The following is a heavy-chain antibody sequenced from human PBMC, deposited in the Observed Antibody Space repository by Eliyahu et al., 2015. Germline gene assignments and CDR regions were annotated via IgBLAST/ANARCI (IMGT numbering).Heavy chain of an antibody. J-gene: IGHJ6*03. CDR1: GFXFSGEW. Sequence: EVQLVESGGGLVQPGGSLRISCAASGFXFSGEWXXWVRQAPGKGLVWVSRVDTDGTSTGYADSVRGRFTISRDNAKNTLYLQMNSLSVEDTAVYYCVRDRPGPYHYIDVWGTGTTVTVSS. V-gene: IGHV3-74*01. CDR2: VDTDGTST. CDR3: VRDRPGPYHYIDV. D-gene: IGHD3-16*01.